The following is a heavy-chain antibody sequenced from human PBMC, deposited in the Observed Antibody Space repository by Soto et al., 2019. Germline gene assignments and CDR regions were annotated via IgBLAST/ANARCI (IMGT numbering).Heavy chain of an antibody. CDR1: GFTFSSYG. CDR2: ISYDGSNK. D-gene: IGHD6-19*01. CDR3: AKESYERQWLGDHYDY. V-gene: IGHV3-30*18. Sequence: QVQLVESGGGVVQPGRSLRLSCAASGFTFSSYGMHWVRQAPGKGLEWVAVISYDGSNKYYADSVKGRFTISRDNSKNTLNLQMNSLRAEDTAVYYCAKESYERQWLGDHYDYWGQGTLVTVSS. J-gene: IGHJ4*02.